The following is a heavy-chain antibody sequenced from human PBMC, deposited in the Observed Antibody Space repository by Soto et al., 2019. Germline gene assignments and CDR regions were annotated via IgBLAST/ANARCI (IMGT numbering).Heavy chain of an antibody. CDR2: IIPILGIA. CDR3: AREDFWSGYSFDY. J-gene: IGHJ4*02. D-gene: IGHD3-3*01. CDR1: GGTFSSYT. Sequence: QVQLVQSGAEVKKPGSSVKVSCKASGGTFSSYTISWVRQAPGQGLEWMGRIIPILGIANYAQKFQGRVTITADKSTSTAYMELSSLRSEDTAVYYCAREDFWSGYSFDYWGQGTLVTVSS. V-gene: IGHV1-69*08.